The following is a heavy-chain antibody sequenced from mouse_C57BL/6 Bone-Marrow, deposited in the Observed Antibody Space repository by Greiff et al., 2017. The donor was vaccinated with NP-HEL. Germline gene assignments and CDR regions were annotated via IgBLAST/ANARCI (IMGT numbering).Heavy chain of an antibody. CDR1: GYTFTSYW. V-gene: IGHV1-5*01. CDR2: IYPRNSDT. CDR3: TRGSRNGNYGYFDV. J-gene: IGHJ1*03. D-gene: IGHD2-1*01. Sequence: EVQLQESGTVLARPGASVKMSCKTSGYTFTSYWMHWVKQRPGQGLEWIGAIYPRNSDTSYNQKFKGKAKLTAVTSASTAYMELSSLTNEDSAVYYCTRGSRNGNYGYFDVWGTGTTVTVSS.